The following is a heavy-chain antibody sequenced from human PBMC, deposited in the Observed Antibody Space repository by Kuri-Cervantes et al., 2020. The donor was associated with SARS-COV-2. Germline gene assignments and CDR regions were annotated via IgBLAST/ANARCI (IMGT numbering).Heavy chain of an antibody. D-gene: IGHD3-16*01. V-gene: IGHV4-34*01. CDR3: AGSPGGVFDC. CDR1: GGSFSAYY. Sequence: SETLSLTCAVYGGSFSAYYWSWIRQPPGKGLEWIGEINHSGSTNYNPSLKSRVTISVDTSKHQLSLKLSSVTAADTAVYYCAGSPGGVFDCWGQETLVTVSS. J-gene: IGHJ4*02. CDR2: INHSGST.